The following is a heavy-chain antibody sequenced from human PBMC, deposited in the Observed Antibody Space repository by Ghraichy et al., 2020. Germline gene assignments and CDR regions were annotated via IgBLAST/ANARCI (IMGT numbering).Heavy chain of an antibody. CDR1: GGSISSYY. Sequence: SQTLSLTCTVSGGSISSYYWSWIRQPPGKGLEWIGYIYTSGNTHYNHSLKSRVTISEVASKSQFSLKLSSVTAADTAVYYCATTQIYSERYDFYHYGMDVWGQGTTVTVSS. V-gene: IGHV4-4*09. J-gene: IGHJ6*02. CDR3: ATTQIYSERYDFYHYGMDV. D-gene: IGHD1-26*01. CDR2: IYTSGNT.